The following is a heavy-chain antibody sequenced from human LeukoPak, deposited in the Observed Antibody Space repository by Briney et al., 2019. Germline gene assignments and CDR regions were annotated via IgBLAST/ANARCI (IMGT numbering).Heavy chain of an antibody. D-gene: IGHD3-22*01. CDR1: GGSFSGYY. CDR2: INHSGST. CDR3: AQGDYYYDSRVLGYYYGMDV. Sequence: SETLSLTCAVYGGSFSGYYWSWIRQPPGKGLEWIGEINHSGSTNYNPSLKSRVTISVDTSKNQFSLKLSSVTAADTAVYYCAQGDYYYDSRVLGYYYGMDVWGQGTTVTVSS. V-gene: IGHV4-34*01. J-gene: IGHJ6*02.